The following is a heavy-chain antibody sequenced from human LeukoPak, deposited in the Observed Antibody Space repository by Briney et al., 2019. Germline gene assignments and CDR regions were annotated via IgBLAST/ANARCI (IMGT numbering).Heavy chain of an antibody. CDR3: AREGPGAVDGISGYYHY. CDR1: GFTLRVYS. Sequence: GGSLTLPCVACGFTLRVYSRKWVRQAPGKGREWVSSISCISSYIYYGDSAKGRCTISRKNAKNSLYLQMNSLRAEDTAVYYCAREGPGAVDGISGYYHYWGQGTLVTVSS. D-gene: IGHD3-22*01. CDR2: ISCISSYI. J-gene: IGHJ4*02. V-gene: IGHV3-21*06.